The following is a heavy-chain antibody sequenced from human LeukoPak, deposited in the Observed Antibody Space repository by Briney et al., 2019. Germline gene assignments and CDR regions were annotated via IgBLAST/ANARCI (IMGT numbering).Heavy chain of an antibody. Sequence: GGSLRLSCAASGFPFSSYAMHWVRQAPPKGLDGVAVIVYDGSNKYCADPVKGRFTISGDNSKNTLYLQMNSLRAEDTAVYYCARAGTYYYYFYGMDVWGQGTTVSVSS. J-gene: IGHJ6*02. CDR3: ARAGTYYYYFYGMDV. D-gene: IGHD1-1*01. CDR2: IVYDGSNK. V-gene: IGHV3-30-3*01. CDR1: GFPFSSYA.